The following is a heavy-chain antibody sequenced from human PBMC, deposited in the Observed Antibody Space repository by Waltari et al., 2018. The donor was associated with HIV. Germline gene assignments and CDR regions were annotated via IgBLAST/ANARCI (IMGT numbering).Heavy chain of an antibody. J-gene: IGHJ4*02. CDR3: ARDSGLVYDSSGYYGHFDY. CDR1: GGSNSSYY. V-gene: IGHV4-4*07. Sequence: QVQLQESGPGLVKPSETLSLTCTVSGGSNSSYYWSWIRQTAGKGLEWIGRIYTSGSTNYNPSLKSRVTMSVDTSKNQFSLKLSSVTAADTAVYYCARDSGLVYDSSGYYGHFDYWGQGTLVTVSS. CDR2: IYTSGST. D-gene: IGHD3-22*01.